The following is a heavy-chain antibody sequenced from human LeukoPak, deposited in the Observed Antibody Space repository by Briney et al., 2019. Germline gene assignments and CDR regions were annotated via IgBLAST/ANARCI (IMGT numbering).Heavy chain of an antibody. CDR1: GYTFTSYG. CDR2: IIPIFGTA. Sequence: ASVKVSCKASGYTFTSYGISWVRQAPGQGLEWMGGIIPIFGTANYAQKFQGRVTITADESTSTAYMELSSLRSEDTAVYYCARGYDILTGFSLFDYRGQGTLVTGPS. CDR3: ARGYDILTGFSLFDY. V-gene: IGHV1-69*13. J-gene: IGHJ4*01. D-gene: IGHD3-9*01.